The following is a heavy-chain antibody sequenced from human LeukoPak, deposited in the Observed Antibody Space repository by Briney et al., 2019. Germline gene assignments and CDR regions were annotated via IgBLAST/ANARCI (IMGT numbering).Heavy chain of an antibody. CDR2: IIPILGIA. CDR3: ARASSDYGMDV. V-gene: IGHV1-69*04. CDR1: GGTFSSYA. J-gene: IGHJ6*02. D-gene: IGHD6-19*01. Sequence: SVKVSCKASGGTFSSYAISWVRQAPGQGLEWMGRIIPILGIANYARKFQGRVTITADKSTSTAYMELSSLRSEDTAVYYCARASSDYGMDVWGQGTTVTVSS.